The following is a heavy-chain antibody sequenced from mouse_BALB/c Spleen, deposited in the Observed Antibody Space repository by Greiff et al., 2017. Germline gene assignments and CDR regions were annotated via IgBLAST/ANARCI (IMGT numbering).Heavy chain of an antibody. V-gene: IGHV5-17*02. J-gene: IGHJ4*01. CDR2: ISSGSSTI. Sequence: EVQLVESGGGLVQPGGSRKLSCAASGFTFSSFGMHWVRQAPEKGLEWVAYISSGSSTIYYADTVKGRFTISRDNPKNTLFLQMTSLRSEDTAMYYCARYGNYERVYYAMDYWGQGTSVTVSS. CDR3: ARYGNYERVYYAMDY. D-gene: IGHD2-1*01. CDR1: GFTFSSFG.